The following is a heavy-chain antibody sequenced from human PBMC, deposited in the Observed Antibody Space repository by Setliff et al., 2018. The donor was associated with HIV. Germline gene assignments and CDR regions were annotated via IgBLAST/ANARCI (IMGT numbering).Heavy chain of an antibody. J-gene: IGHJ4*02. Sequence: RPGGSLRLSCAASGFTFDDYGMSWVRQAPGKGLEWVSGINWNGGSTGYADSVKGRFTISRDNAKNSLYLQMNSLRAEDTALYYCARDLSIGNLYYFDYWGQGTQVTVSS. CDR2: INWNGGST. CDR1: GFTFDDYG. V-gene: IGHV3-20*04. CDR3: ARDLSIGNLYYFDY. D-gene: IGHD1-1*01.